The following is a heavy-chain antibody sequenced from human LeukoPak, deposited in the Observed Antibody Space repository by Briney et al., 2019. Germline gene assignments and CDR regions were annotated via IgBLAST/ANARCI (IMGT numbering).Heavy chain of an antibody. V-gene: IGHV3-7*01. CDR1: GFSFSSYW. Sequence: GGSLRLSCAASGFSFSSYWLSWVRQAPGKGLKWVANIKQDGSEQYYVDSVKGRFTISRDNAKNSVYLQMNSLRAEDTAVYYCARGVGGADYWGQGTLVTVSS. J-gene: IGHJ4*02. CDR3: ARGVGGADY. D-gene: IGHD2-21*01. CDR2: IKQDGSEQ.